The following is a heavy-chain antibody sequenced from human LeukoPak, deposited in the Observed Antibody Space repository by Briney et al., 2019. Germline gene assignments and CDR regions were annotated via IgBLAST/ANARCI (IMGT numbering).Heavy chain of an antibody. CDR2: INPDGSVI. Sequence: GGSLRLSCAASGFSLGIYWMTWVRQSPGKGPEWVARINPDGSVISYVDSVRGRFTISRDNAKNSLFLQMNSLRAEDTAVCYCAREGWGTLLDYWGQGVLVTVSS. J-gene: IGHJ4*02. V-gene: IGHV3-7*01. D-gene: IGHD2-8*02. CDR3: AREGWGTLLDY. CDR1: GFSLGIYW.